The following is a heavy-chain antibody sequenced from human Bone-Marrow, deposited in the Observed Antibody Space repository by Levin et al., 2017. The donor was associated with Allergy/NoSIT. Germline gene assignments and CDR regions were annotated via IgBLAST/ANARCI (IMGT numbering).Heavy chain of an antibody. CDR2: INPNSGGT. D-gene: IGHD3-16*02. CDR3: AREGRGYDYVWGSYRSGYYFDY. CDR1: GYTFTGYY. Sequence: ASVKVSCKASGYTFTGYYMHWVRQAPGQGLEWMGWINPNSGGTNYAQKFQGRVTMTRDTSISTAYMELSRLRSDDTAVYYCAREGRGYDYVWGSYRSGYYFDYWGQGTLVTVSS. J-gene: IGHJ4*02. V-gene: IGHV1-2*02.